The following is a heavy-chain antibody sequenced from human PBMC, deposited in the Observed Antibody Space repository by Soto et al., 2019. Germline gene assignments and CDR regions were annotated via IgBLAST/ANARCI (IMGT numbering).Heavy chain of an antibody. CDR3: ASPKLEGGTSAGFGP. J-gene: IGHJ5*02. CDR1: GFTFSNYH. D-gene: IGHD3-3*01. CDR2: ISSGSTTI. V-gene: IGHV3-48*01. Sequence: EVQLVESGGGLVQPGGSLRLSCAASGFTFSNYHMNWVRQAPGKGLEWISYISSGSTTIYYADSVKGRFTISRDNAKNSLFLQMNSRRVEDTAVYFGASPKLEGGTSAGFGPWGQGTLVTVSP.